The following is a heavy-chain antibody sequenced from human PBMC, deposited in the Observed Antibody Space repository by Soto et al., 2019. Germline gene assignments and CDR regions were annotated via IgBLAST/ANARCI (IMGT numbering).Heavy chain of an antibody. V-gene: IGHV1-8*01. CDR1: GYTFTSYD. D-gene: IGHD3-10*01. CDR3: AREYGSGGFDP. Sequence: GASVKVSCKASGYTFTSYDINWVRQATGQGLEWMGWMNPNSGNTGYAQKFQGRVTITRDTSASTAYMELSSLRSEDTAVYYCAREYGSGGFDPWGQGTLVTVSS. J-gene: IGHJ5*02. CDR2: MNPNSGNT.